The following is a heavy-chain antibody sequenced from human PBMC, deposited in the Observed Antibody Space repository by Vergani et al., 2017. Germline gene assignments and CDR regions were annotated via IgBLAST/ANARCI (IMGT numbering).Heavy chain of an antibody. CDR1: GFTFSSYA. CDR3: ARDLQLRPYYYYYGMDV. CDR2: ISYDGSNK. V-gene: IGHV3-30-3*01. D-gene: IGHD5-18*01. Sequence: VQLVESGGGLVQPGGSLRLSCAASGFTFSSYAMHWVRQAPGKGLEWVAVISYDGSNKYYADSVKGRFTISRDNSKNTLYLQMNSLRAEDTAVYYCARDLQLRPYYYYYGMDVWGQGTTVTVSS. J-gene: IGHJ6*02.